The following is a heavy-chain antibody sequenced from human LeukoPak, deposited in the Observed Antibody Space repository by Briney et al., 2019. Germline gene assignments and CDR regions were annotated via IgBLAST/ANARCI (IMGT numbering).Heavy chain of an antibody. J-gene: IGHJ2*01. CDR3: ARDPLTIRGSYFDL. Sequence: SQTLSLXCTVSGGSISSGDYYWSWIRQPPGKGLEWIGYIYYSGSTYYNPSLKSRVTISVDTSKNQFSLKPSSVTAADTAVYYCARDPLTIRGSYFDLWGRGTLVTVSS. CDR1: GGSISSGDYY. CDR2: IYYSGST. D-gene: IGHD3-3*02. V-gene: IGHV4-30-4*08.